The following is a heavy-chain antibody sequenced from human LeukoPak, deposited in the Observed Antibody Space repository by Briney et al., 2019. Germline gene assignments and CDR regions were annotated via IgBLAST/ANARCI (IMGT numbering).Heavy chain of an antibody. V-gene: IGHV4-59*11. Sequence: SETLSLTCTVSGGSISGHYWSWIRHPPGKGLEWIGYIHYSGSTNYNPSLKSRVTISVDPSKNQFSLKLSSVTAADTAVYYCARGHYGMDVWGQGTTVTVSS. J-gene: IGHJ6*02. CDR3: ARGHYGMDV. CDR2: IHYSGST. CDR1: GGSISGHY.